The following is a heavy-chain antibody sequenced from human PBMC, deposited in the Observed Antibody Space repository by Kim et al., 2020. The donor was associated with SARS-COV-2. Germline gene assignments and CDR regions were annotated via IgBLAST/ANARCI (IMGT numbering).Heavy chain of an antibody. CDR1: GGSISSSSYY. CDR2: IYYSGST. D-gene: IGHD3-10*01. J-gene: IGHJ4*02. Sequence: SETLSLTCTVSGGSISSSSYYWGWIRQPPGKGLEWIGSIYYSGSTYYNPSLKSRVTISVDTSKNQFSLKLSSVTAADTAVYYCARGIMVRGKKGFYFDYWGQGTLVTVSS. CDR3: ARGIMVRGKKGFYFDY. V-gene: IGHV4-39*07.